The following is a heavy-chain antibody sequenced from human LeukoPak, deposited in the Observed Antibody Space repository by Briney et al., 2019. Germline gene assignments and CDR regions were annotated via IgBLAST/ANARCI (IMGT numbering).Heavy chain of an antibody. CDR2: INPDSGGA. CDR1: GYTFTGNF. CDR3: ARGTDCSGGSCLDY. D-gene: IGHD2-15*01. Sequence: ASVKVSCKASGYTFTGNFMHWVRQAPGQGLEGMGLINPDSGGANYAQNFQGRVTMTRDTSISTVYMELSRLRSDDTAVYYCARGTDCSGGSCLDYWGQGTLVTVSS. J-gene: IGHJ4*02. V-gene: IGHV1-2*06.